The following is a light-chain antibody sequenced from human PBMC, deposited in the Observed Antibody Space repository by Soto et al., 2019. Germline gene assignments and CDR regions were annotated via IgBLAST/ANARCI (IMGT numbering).Light chain of an antibody. V-gene: IGLV2-11*01. CDR2: DVS. Sequence: QSVLTQPRSVSGSPGQSVTISCTGTSSDVGGYNYVSWYQQHPGKAPKLMIYDVSKRPSGVPDRFSGSKSGNTASLTISGLQAEDEADHYCCSYAGSYYVFGTGTKLTVL. J-gene: IGLJ1*01. CDR3: CSYAGSYYV. CDR1: SSDVGGYNY.